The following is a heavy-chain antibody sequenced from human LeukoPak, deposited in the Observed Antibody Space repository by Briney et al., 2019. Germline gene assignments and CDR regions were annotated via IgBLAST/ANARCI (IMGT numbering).Heavy chain of an antibody. CDR1: GGSISSYY. D-gene: IGHD3-9*01. V-gene: IGHV4-59*08. CDR3: ARHYDISPGYSAYAFDI. CDR2: IYYSGTT. J-gene: IGHJ3*02. Sequence: SETLSLTCTVSGGSISSYYWSWIRQPPGEGLEWIGYIYYSGTTNYNPSLKSRVSISVDTSKNQCSLNLSSVTAADTAVYYSARHYDISPGYSAYAFDIWGQGTMATVSS.